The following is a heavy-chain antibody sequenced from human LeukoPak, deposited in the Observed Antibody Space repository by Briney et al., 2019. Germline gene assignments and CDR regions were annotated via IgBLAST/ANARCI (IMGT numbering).Heavy chain of an antibody. CDR1: GFTFSRYW. V-gene: IGHV3-74*01. CDR3: ARICSTTDCLISA. D-gene: IGHD2-2*01. Sequence: GGSLRLSCAASGFTFSRYWMHWVRQAPGKGLVGVSRINSDGSYTSYADFVKGRFTISRDNAKNTVYLQMSSLRAEDPAVYYCARICSTTDCLISAWGQGTLVTVSS. CDR2: INSDGSYT. J-gene: IGHJ4*02.